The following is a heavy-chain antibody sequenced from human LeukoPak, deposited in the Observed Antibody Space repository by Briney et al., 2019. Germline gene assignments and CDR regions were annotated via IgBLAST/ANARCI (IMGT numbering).Heavy chain of an antibody. D-gene: IGHD5-18*01. J-gene: IGHJ5*02. CDR3: ARDKGYSIDQ. CDR2: INGDGSST. Sequence: GGSLRLSCAASGFAFNTYWMHWVRQAPGTGLVWVSRINGDGSSTSYADFVKGRFTISRDNAKNTLYLQMNSLRAEETAIYYCARDKGYSIDQWGQGTLVTASS. CDR1: GFAFNTYW. V-gene: IGHV3-74*01.